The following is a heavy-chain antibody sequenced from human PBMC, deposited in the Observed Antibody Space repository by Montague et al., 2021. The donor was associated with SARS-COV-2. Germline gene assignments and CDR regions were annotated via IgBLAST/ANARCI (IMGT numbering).Heavy chain of an antibody. V-gene: IGHV3-7*01. J-gene: IGHJ6*02. CDR3: ARVQRTTGTTRLGTYYYYYYGRDV. Sequence: SLRLSLSASGFTFSSYWMSWVRQAPGKGLEWVANIKQDGSEKYYVDSVKGRFTISRDNAKNSLYLQMNSLRAEDTAVYYCARVQRTTGTTRLGTYYYYYYGRDVWGQGTTVTVSS. CDR2: IKQDGSEK. D-gene: IGHD1-1*01. CDR1: GFTFSSYW.